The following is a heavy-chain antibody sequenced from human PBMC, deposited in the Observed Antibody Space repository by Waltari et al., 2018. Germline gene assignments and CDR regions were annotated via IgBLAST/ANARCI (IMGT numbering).Heavy chain of an antibody. V-gene: IGHV1-2*02. Sequence: QVQLVQSGAEVKKPGASVKVSCKASGYTFTGSYMTWARQASGQGLEWMGWINPNSGGTNYAQKFQGRVTMTRDTSISTAYMELSRLRSDDTAVYYCARDRLPRPAYYYYYYGMDVWGQGTTVTVSS. J-gene: IGHJ6*02. CDR3: ARDRLPRPAYYYYYYGMDV. CDR2: INPNSGGT. CDR1: GYTFTGSY.